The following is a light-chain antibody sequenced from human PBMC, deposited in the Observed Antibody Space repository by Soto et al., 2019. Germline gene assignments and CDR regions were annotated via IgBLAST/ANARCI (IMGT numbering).Light chain of an antibody. CDR2: GNS. CDR3: QSYERSMGGIV. CDR1: SSNIGAGYD. J-gene: IGLJ1*01. Sequence: QSVLTQPPSVSGAPGQRVTISCTGSSSNIGAGYDVHWYQQLPGTAPKLLIYGNSNRPSGVPDRFSGSKSGTSASLAITGLLAEDEADYYCQSYERSMGGIVFGAGTKVTVL. V-gene: IGLV1-40*01.